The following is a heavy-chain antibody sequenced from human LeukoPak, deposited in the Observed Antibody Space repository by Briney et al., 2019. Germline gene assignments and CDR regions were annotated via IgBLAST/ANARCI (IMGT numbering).Heavy chain of an antibody. CDR3: ARVGPYGSGSYYNQRRNWFDP. D-gene: IGHD3-10*01. V-gene: IGHV1-18*01. CDR2: ISAYNGNT. CDR1: GYTFTSFG. J-gene: IGHJ5*02. Sequence: ASVKVSCKASGYTFTSFGISWVRQAPGQGLEWMGWISAYNGNTNYAQKLQGRVTMTTDTSTSTAYMELRSLRSDDTAVYYCARVGPYGSGSYYNQRRNWFDPWGQGTLVTVSS.